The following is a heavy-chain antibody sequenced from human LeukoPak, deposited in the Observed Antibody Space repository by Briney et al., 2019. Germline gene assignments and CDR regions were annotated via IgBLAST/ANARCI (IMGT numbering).Heavy chain of an antibody. J-gene: IGHJ4*02. CDR3: AKQVYYDFWSGYSFDY. Sequence: PGGSLRLSCAASGFTFSSDAMSWVRQAPGKGLEWVSAISGSGGSTYYADSVKGRFTISRDNSKNTLYLQMNSLRAEDTAVYYCAKQVYYDFWSGYSFDYWGQGTLVTVSS. CDR1: GFTFSSDA. D-gene: IGHD3-3*01. V-gene: IGHV3-23*01. CDR2: ISGSGGST.